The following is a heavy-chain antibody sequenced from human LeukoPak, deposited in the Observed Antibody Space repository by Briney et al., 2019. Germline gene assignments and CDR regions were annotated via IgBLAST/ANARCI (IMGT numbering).Heavy chain of an antibody. CDR2: INPNNGDT. Sequence: ASVKVSCKASGYSFTGYYMHWVRQASGQGLEWMGWINPNNGDTIYAQKFQGRVTMTRDTSISTAYMELSRLRSDDTAVYYCARDRPLDADDYYGFYFFDYWGQGTLVTVSS. CDR1: GYSFTGYY. D-gene: IGHD3-10*01. J-gene: IGHJ4*02. CDR3: ARDRPLDADDYYGFYFFDY. V-gene: IGHV1-2*02.